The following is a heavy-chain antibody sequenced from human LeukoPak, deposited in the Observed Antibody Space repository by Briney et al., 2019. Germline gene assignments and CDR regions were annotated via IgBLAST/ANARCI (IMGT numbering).Heavy chain of an antibody. V-gene: IGHV1-46*01. CDR1: GYTFTSYY. CDR2: INPSGGST. CDR3: ARDLSPTYSSSWRHFDY. Sequence: ASVKVSCKASGYTFTSYYMHWVRQAPGQGLEWMGIINPSGGSTSYAQKFQGRVTMTRDTSTSTVYMELSSLRSGDTAMYYCARDLSPTYSSSWRHFDYWGQGTLVTVSS. D-gene: IGHD6-13*01. J-gene: IGHJ4*02.